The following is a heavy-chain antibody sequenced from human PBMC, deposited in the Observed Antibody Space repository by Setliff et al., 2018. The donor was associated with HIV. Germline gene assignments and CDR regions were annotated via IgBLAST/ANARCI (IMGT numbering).Heavy chain of an antibody. Sequence: GSLRLSCAASRFDFNNYWMCWVRQAPGKGLEWVANIGQDGSEKNYVDSVKGRFTISRDNAKNSMDLQMNSLRAEDTAIYYCARKSRPGHGVDVWGQGTTVTVSS. CDR2: IGQDGSEK. J-gene: IGHJ6*02. V-gene: IGHV3-7*01. CDR1: RFDFNNYW. CDR3: ARKSRPGHGVDV.